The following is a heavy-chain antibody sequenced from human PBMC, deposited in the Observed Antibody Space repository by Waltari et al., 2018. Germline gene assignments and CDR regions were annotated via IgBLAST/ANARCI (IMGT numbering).Heavy chain of an antibody. D-gene: IGHD6-13*01. Sequence: QVQLQQWGAGLLKRSETLSLTCAVYGGCFRGYYWSWIRPPPGKGLEWIGEINHSGSTNYNPSLKSRVTISVDTSKNQFSLKLSSVTAADTAVYYCARPYSSSPGNWFDPWGQGTLVTVSS. J-gene: IGHJ5*02. CDR1: GGCFRGYY. V-gene: IGHV4-34*01. CDR3: ARPYSSSPGNWFDP. CDR2: INHSGST.